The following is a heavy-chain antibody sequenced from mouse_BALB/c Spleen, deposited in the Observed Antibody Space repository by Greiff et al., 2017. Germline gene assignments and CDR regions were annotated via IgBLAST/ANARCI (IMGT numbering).Heavy chain of an antibody. CDR2: IDPANGNT. V-gene: IGHV14-3*02. CDR1: GFNIKDTY. D-gene: IGHD1-1*01. Sequence: VQLKESGAELVKPGASVKLSCTASGFNIKDTYMHWVKQRPEQGLEWIGRIDPANGNTKYDPKFQGKATITADTSSNTAYLQLSSLTSEDTAVYYCARYYGSSHWYFDVWGAGTTVTVSS. CDR3: ARYYGSSHWYFDV. J-gene: IGHJ1*01.